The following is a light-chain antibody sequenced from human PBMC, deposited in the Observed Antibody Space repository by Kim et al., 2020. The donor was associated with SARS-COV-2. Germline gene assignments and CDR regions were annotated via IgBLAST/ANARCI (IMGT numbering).Light chain of an antibody. V-gene: IGLV4-60*03. CDR1: SGQSTNI. CDR2: VEGSGCY. Sequence: QPVLTQSSSASASLGSSVKLTCTLNSGQSTNIIAWHQQQPGKAPRYLMKVEGSGCYNKGSGVPDRFSGSSSGADRYLTISSLQSKDEADYYCETWDSNTRVFGGGTQLSVL. CDR3: ETWDSNTRV. J-gene: IGLJ3*02.